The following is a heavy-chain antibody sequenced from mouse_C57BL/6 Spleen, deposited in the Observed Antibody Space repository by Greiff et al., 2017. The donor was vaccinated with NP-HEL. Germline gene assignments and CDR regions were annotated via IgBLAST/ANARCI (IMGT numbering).Heavy chain of an antibody. Sequence: VMLVESGAELVKPGASVKLSCKASGYTFTEYTIHWVKQRSGQGLEWIGWFYPGSGSIKYNEKFKDKATLTADKSSSTVYMELSRLTSEDSAVYFCARHGSYYGSTLWYFDVWGTGTTVTVSS. CDR3: ARHGSYYGSTLWYFDV. V-gene: IGHV1-62-2*01. D-gene: IGHD1-1*01. CDR2: FYPGSGSI. J-gene: IGHJ1*03. CDR1: GYTFTEYT.